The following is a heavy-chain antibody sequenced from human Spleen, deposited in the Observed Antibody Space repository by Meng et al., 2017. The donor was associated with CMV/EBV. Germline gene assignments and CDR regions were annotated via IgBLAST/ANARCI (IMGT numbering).Heavy chain of an antibody. CDR2: IYYSGST. CDR3: ARDPIAVADTEYYYYGMDV. D-gene: IGHD6-19*01. V-gene: IGHV4-59*01. CDR1: GGSISSYY. J-gene: IGHJ6*02. Sequence: SETLSLMCTVSGGSISSYYWSWIRQPPGKGLEWIGYIYYSGSTNYNPSLKSRVTISVDTSKNQFSLKLSSVTAADTAVYYCARDPIAVADTEYYYYGMDVWGQGTTVTVSS.